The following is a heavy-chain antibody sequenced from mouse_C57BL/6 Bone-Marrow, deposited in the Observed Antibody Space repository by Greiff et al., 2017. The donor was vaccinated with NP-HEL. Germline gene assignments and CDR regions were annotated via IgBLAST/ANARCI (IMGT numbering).Heavy chain of an antibody. CDR1: GYSFTGYF. J-gene: IGHJ2*01. CDR3: ARHDFDY. Sequence: DVKLVESGPELVKPGDSVKISCKASGYSFTGYFMNWVMQSHGKSLEWIGRINPYNGDTFYNQKFKGKATLTVDKSSSTAHMELRSLTSEDSAVYYCARHDFDYWGQGTTLTVSS. V-gene: IGHV1-20*01. CDR2: INPYNGDT.